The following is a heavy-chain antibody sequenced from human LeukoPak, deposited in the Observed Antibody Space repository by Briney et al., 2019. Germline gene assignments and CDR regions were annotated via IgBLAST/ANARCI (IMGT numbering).Heavy chain of an antibody. CDR1: GFTFSGYA. CDR3: TSIDY. Sequence: GGSLRLSCAASGFTFSGYAMHWVRQASGKGLEWVGRIRSKANSYATAYAASGKGRFTISSDDSKNTAYLQMNSVKTEDTAVYYCTSIDYWGQGTLVTVSS. CDR2: IRSKANSYAT. J-gene: IGHJ4*02. V-gene: IGHV3-73*01.